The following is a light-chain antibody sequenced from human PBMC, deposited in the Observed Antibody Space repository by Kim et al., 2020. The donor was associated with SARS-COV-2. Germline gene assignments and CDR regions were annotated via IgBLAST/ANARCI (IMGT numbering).Light chain of an antibody. Sequence: EIVLTQSPGTLSLSPGERATLSCRASQSVSYSYLAWYQQKPGQAPRLLIYSASSRATGIPDRFSGSGSGTDFTLTISRLEPEDFAVYYCQQYGSSRLTFGGGTKLEI. CDR1: QSVSYSY. J-gene: IGKJ4*01. CDR3: QQYGSSRLT. CDR2: SAS. V-gene: IGKV3-20*01.